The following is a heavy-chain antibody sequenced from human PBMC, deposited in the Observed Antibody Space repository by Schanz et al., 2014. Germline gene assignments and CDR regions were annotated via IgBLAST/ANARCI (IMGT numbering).Heavy chain of an antibody. J-gene: IGHJ4*02. V-gene: IGHV3-23*01. Sequence: EVQLLESGGGLVQPGGSLRLSCAASRFTFSSYAMSWVRQAPGKGLEWVSAISDSGDLTYYADSVKGRFTISRDNSENTLFLEMNSLRLEDTAVYYCARDDGGGYNQIDYWGQGALVTVSS. CDR3: ARDDGGGYNQIDY. D-gene: IGHD5-12*01. CDR2: ISDSGDLT. CDR1: RFTFSSYA.